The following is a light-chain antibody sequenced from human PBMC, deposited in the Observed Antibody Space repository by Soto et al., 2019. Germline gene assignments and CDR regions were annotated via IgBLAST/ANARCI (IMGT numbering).Light chain of an antibody. CDR3: MPVLQIPIT. CDR1: HVLLYSNGYNH. V-gene: IGKV2-28*01. CDR2: WGS. Sequence: DVVVTQSPQSRPVPHGDQASISSSSGHVLLYSNGYNHLDWYQQKPGPSPQLLIYWGSLRVALVPERFSGSGSGTDFTLKIRTVEAEDVGLYLCMPVLQIPITFGPGTKVDI. J-gene: IGKJ3*01.